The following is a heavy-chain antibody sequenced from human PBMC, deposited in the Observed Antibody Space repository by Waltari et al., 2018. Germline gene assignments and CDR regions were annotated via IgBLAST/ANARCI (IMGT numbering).Heavy chain of an antibody. Sequence: QVQLVQSGAEVKKPGASVKVSCKASGYTFTSYYMHWVRQAPGQGLEWMGIINPSGGSTSDAQKFQGRVTRTRDTATSTVYMELSSLRSEDTAVYYCARDESFPTDYDFWSGSVDYYYGMDVWGQGTTVTVSS. J-gene: IGHJ6*02. CDR2: INPSGGST. CDR1: GYTFTSYY. D-gene: IGHD3-3*01. V-gene: IGHV1-46*01. CDR3: ARDESFPTDYDFWSGSVDYYYGMDV.